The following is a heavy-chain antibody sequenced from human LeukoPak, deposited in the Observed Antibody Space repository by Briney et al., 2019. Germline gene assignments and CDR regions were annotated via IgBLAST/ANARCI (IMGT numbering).Heavy chain of an antibody. CDR2: ISTYNGKT. V-gene: IGHV1-18*01. J-gene: IGHJ4*02. CDR3: ARGSYFDY. Sequence: ASVKVSCKTAGYAFSTYGISWVRQAPGQGLEWIGWISTYNGKTNYAKKVQGRVTMTTDTYTTTAYMELRSLRSDDTAVYYCARGSYFDYWGPGTLVTVSS. CDR1: GYAFSTYG.